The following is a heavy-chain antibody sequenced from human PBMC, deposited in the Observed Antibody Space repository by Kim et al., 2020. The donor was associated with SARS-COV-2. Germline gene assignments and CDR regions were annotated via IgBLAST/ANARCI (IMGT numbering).Heavy chain of an antibody. CDR3: AVGTDSSSSQLYFNH. CDR1: GYSLTEIS. V-gene: IGHV1-24*01. CDR2: FDPEEGER. J-gene: IGHJ4*02. D-gene: IGHD6-6*01. Sequence: ASVKVSCKVPGYSLTEISMHWVRQAPGKGLEWMGSFDPEEGERVYAKKFQGRVIMSEDTSKETAYMELSSLRSEDTALYLCAVGTDSSSSQLYFNHWGQG.